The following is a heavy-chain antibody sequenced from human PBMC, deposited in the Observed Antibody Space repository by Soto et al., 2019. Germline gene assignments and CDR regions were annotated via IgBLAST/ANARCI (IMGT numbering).Heavy chain of an antibody. D-gene: IGHD5-18*01. Sequence: SVKVSCKASGGTFSSYAISWVRQAPGQGLEWMGGIIPIFGTANYAQKFQGRVTITADESTSTAYMELSSLRSEDTAVYYCARGDTAMVTGYYYYYGMDVWGQGTTVTVSS. J-gene: IGHJ6*02. CDR2: IIPIFGTA. CDR3: ARGDTAMVTGYYYYYGMDV. CDR1: GGTFSSYA. V-gene: IGHV1-69*13.